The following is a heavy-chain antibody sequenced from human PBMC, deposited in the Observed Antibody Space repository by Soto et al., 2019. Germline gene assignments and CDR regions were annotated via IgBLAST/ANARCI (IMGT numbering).Heavy chain of an antibody. V-gene: IGHV5-51*01. J-gene: IGHJ6*02. CDR2: IYPGDSDT. CDR1: GYSFTSYW. D-gene: IGHD3-10*01. Sequence: GESLKISCKGSGYSFTSYWIGWVRQMPGKGLEWMGIIYPGDSDTRYSPSFQGQVTISADKSISTAYLQWSSLKASDTAMYYCARRGITMVRGVTYYYYYGMDVWGQGTTVTVSS. CDR3: ARRGITMVRGVTYYYYYGMDV.